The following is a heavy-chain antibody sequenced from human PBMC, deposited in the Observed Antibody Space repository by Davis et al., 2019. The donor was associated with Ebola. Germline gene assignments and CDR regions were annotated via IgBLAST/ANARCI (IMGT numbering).Heavy chain of an antibody. V-gene: IGHV7-4-1*02. CDR2: INTNTGNP. J-gene: IGHJ6*04. CDR3: ARDPRPLFSPAYYYYGMDV. Sequence: AASVKVSCKTSGGTFTNYAVNWVRQAPGQGLEWMGWINTNTGNPTYAQGFTGRFVFSLDTSVSTAYLQISSLKAEDTAVYYCARDPRPLFSPAYYYYGMDVWGKGTTVTVSS. CDR1: GGTFTNYA. D-gene: IGHD3-10*01.